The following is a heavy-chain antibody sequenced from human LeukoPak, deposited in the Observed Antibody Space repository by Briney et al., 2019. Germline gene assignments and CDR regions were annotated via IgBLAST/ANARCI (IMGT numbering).Heavy chain of an antibody. V-gene: IGHV4-59*01. CDR3: ARERYYYGSGSRGAVFDY. J-gene: IGHJ4*02. CDR1: GGSISSYY. D-gene: IGHD3-10*01. CDR2: IYYSGST. Sequence: SETLSLTCTVSGGSISSYYWSWIRQPPGKGLEWIGYIYYSGSTNYNPSLKSRVTISVDTSKNQFSLKLSSVTAADTAVYYCARERYYYGSGSRGAVFDYWGQGTLVTVSS.